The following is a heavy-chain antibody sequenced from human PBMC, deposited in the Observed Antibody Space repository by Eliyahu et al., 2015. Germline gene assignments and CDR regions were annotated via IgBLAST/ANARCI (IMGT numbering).Heavy chain of an antibody. CDR3: AKDMATVTTGYFDS. Sequence: EVHLVESGGGMVQPGRSLXLSCXASGFXFDEXAMAWVRQPPGKGREWVXGISWHSDRIDYADSVKGRFTISRDNAKKSLFLQMNSLGAEDTAFYYCAKDMATVTTGYFDSWGQGTLVTVSS. D-gene: IGHD4-17*01. CDR2: ISWHSDRI. CDR1: GFXFDEXA. J-gene: IGHJ4*01. V-gene: IGHV3-9*01.